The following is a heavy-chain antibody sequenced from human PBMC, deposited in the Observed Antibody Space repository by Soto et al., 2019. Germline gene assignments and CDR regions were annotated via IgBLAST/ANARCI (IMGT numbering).Heavy chain of an antibody. J-gene: IGHJ6*03. Sequence: GASLKVSCKSSGYTFTSYDINWVRQATGQGLEWMGWMNPNSGNTGYAQKFQGRVTMTRNTSISTAYMELSSLRSEDTAVYYCARSLTGKGSYYYYYMDVWGKGTTVTVSS. CDR2: MNPNSGNT. CDR3: ARSLTGKGSYYYYYMDV. V-gene: IGHV1-8*01. D-gene: IGHD3-9*01. CDR1: GYTFTSYD.